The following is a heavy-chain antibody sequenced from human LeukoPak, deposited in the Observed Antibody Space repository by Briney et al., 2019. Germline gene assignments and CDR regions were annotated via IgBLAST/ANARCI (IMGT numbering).Heavy chain of an antibody. CDR3: ARGGQPIEYSSSSGRRGPNWFDP. V-gene: IGHV4-34*01. Sequence: SETLSLTRAVYGGSFSGYYWSWIRQPPGKGLEWIEEINHSGSTNYNPSLKSRVTISVDTSKNQFSLKLSSVTAADTAVYYCARGGQPIEYSSSSGRRGPNWFDPWGQGTLVTVSS. CDR1: GGSFSGYY. J-gene: IGHJ5*02. CDR2: INHSGST. D-gene: IGHD6-6*01.